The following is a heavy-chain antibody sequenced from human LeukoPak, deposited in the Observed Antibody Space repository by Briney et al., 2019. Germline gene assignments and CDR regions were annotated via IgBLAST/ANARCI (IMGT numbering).Heavy chain of an antibody. CDR2: INTNSGGT. CDR1: GYTFTSYD. CDR3: ARDSDFSIDC. Sequence: LAASVKVSCTASGYTFTSYDINWVRQAPGQGLEWMGWINTNSGGTNYAQKFQGRVTMTRDTSISTFYMELYRLTSDDTAVYYCARDSDFSIDCWGQGTLVTVSS. J-gene: IGHJ4*02. V-gene: IGHV1-2*02.